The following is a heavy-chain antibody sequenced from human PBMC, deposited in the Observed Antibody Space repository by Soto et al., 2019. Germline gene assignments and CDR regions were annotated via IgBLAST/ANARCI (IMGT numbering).Heavy chain of an antibody. D-gene: IGHD7-27*01. CDR1: CCSTSSAGYY. Sequence: LSXTCTVSCCSTSSAGYYWSWIRQHPGKGLEWIGYIYYSGSTYYNPSLKSRVTISVDTSKNQFSLKLSSVTAADMAVYYCASGDDLPGYFDYWGQGTLVTVYS. CDR3: ASGDDLPGYFDY. CDR2: IYYSGST. V-gene: IGHV4-31*03. J-gene: IGHJ4*02.